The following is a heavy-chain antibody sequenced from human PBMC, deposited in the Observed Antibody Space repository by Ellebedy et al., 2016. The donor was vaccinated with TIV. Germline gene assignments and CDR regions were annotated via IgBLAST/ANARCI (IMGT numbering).Heavy chain of an antibody. CDR2: LYPGNSDT. J-gene: IGHJ4*02. V-gene: IGHV5-51*01. CDR3: ARRGSNGWNGGFDF. Sequence: GESLKISXQGSGFTFTTYWIAWVRQMPGRGLEWMGVLYPGNSDTRYSPSFQGQVTMSADKSINTAYLQWSSLKASDSAIYFCARRGSNGWNGGFDFWGQGTQVTVSS. D-gene: IGHD6-19*01. CDR1: GFTFTTYW.